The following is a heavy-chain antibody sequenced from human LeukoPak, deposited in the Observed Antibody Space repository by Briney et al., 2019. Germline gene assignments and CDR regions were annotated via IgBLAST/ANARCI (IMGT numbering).Heavy chain of an antibody. V-gene: IGHV4-59*01. CDR2: IYYSGST. CDR3: ARSTGYYYYMDV. J-gene: IGHJ6*03. CDR1: GGSISSYY. D-gene: IGHD4-17*01. Sequence: SETLSLTCTVSGGSISSYYWSWIRQPPGKGLEWIGYIYYSGSTNYNPSLKSRVTISVDTSKNRFSLKLSSVTAADTAVYYCARSTGYYYYMDVWGKGTTVTISS.